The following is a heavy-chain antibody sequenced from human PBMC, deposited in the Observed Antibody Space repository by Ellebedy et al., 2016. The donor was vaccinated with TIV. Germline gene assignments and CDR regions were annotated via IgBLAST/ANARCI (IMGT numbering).Heavy chain of an antibody. D-gene: IGHD3-10*01. CDR2: INPSGGST. J-gene: IGHJ5*01. Sequence: ASVKVSCKASGGTFSSYAISWVRQAPGQGLEWMAIINPSGGSTSYAQKFQGRVTMTRDTSTSTAYMELNRLTSDDTAVYYCARGYGSSWFDPWGQGSLVTVSS. V-gene: IGHV1-46*01. CDR1: GGTFSSYA. CDR3: ARGYGSSWFDP.